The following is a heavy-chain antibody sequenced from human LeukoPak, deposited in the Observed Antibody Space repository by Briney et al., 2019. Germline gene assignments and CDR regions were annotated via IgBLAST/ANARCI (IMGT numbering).Heavy chain of an antibody. Sequence: PGGSLRLSCAASGFTVSSNYMSWVRQAPGKGLEWVSVIYSGGTTYYADSVKGRFTISRDNSKNTLHLQMNSLRAEDTAVYYCARDLPTVVTPYYFDYWGQGTLVTVSS. J-gene: IGHJ4*02. V-gene: IGHV3-66*01. CDR2: IYSGGTT. CDR1: GFTVSSNY. D-gene: IGHD4-23*01. CDR3: ARDLPTVVTPYYFDY.